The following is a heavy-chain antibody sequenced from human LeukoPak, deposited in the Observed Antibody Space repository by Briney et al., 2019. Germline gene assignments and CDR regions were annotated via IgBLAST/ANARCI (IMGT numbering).Heavy chain of an antibody. CDR1: GGSISSYY. D-gene: IGHD3-3*01. J-gene: IGHJ4*02. Sequence: ASETLSLTCTVSGGSISSYYWSWIRQPPGKGLECIGYIYYSGSTNYNPSLKSRVTISVDTSKNQFSLKLSSVTVADTAVYYCARHPPTSYDFWSGPFDYWGQGTLVTVSS. V-gene: IGHV4-59*08. CDR3: ARHPPTSYDFWSGPFDY. CDR2: IYYSGST.